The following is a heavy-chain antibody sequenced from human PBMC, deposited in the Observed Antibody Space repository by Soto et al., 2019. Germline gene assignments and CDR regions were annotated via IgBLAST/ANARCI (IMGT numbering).Heavy chain of an antibody. CDR3: ARVSRRSTSSGYSSGWPYYYYGMDV. V-gene: IGHV4-34*01. CDR2: INHRGST. CDR1: GGSFSGYY. Sequence: SETLSLTCAVYGGSFSGYYWSWIRQPPGKGLEWIGEINHRGSTNYNPSLKSRVTISVDTSKNQFSLKLSSVTAADTAVYYCARVSRRSTSSGYSSGWPYYYYGMDVWGQGTTVTVSS. J-gene: IGHJ6*02. D-gene: IGHD6-19*01.